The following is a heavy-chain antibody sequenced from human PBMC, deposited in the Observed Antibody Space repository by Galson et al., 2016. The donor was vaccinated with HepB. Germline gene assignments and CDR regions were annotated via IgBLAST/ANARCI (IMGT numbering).Heavy chain of an antibody. V-gene: IGHV3-30*03. CDR2: ISDDGTNK. Sequence: SLRLSCAASGFSFRNYGMHWVRQAPGKGLDWVSAISDDGTNKYYADSVKGRFTISRDNSKNTLSLQMNSLRAEDTAVYYGVAGKEYFHHWGQGTLVTVSS. CDR3: VAGKEYFHH. CDR1: GFSFRNYG. J-gene: IGHJ1*01. D-gene: IGHD6-19*01.